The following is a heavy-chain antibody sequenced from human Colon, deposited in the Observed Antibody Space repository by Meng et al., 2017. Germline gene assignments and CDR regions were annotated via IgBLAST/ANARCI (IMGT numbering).Heavy chain of an antibody. V-gene: IGHV4-61*03. D-gene: IGHD1-26*01. J-gene: IGHJ4*02. CDR3: ARGRGSYSSINF. CDR2: VYYTGSA. CDR1: GGSVSSPSYY. Sequence: QVQLPGSGPRLVRHSETLSLNCTLSGGSVSSPSYYWSWIRQTPGKGLEWIGYVYYTGSANYNPSLKSRVTISVDTSKNHFSLNLTSVTAADTAVYYCARGRGSYSSINFWGQGTLVTVSS.